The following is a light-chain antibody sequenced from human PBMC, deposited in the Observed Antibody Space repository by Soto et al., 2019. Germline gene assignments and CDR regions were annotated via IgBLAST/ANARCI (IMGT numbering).Light chain of an antibody. CDR3: QQSYSTPWT. CDR1: QSIDRY. Sequence: DIQMTQSPPSLSASVGDRVTITCRASQSIDRYLNWYQQKPGRAPKVLIHAASILQSGVPSRFSGGGSGTDFTLTISSLQPEDFATYYCQQSYSTPWTFGQGTKVDI. CDR2: AAS. V-gene: IGKV1-39*01. J-gene: IGKJ1*01.